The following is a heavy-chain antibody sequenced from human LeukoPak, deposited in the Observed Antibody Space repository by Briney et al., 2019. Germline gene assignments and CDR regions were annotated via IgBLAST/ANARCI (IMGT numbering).Heavy chain of an antibody. CDR1: GGSISSGDYY. V-gene: IGHV4-30-4*01. CDR3: ARVTTVTPSFDY. J-gene: IGHJ4*02. CDR2: IYYAGST. Sequence: SETLSLTCTVSGGSISSGDYYWSWIRQPPGKGLEWIGYIYYAGSTYYNPSLKSRVSIFVATSKNQFSLRLSSVTAADTAVYYCARVTTVTPSFDYWGQGALVTVSS. D-gene: IGHD4-17*01.